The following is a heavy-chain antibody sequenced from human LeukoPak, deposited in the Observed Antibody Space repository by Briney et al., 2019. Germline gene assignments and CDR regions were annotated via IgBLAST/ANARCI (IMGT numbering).Heavy chain of an antibody. CDR3: ARGPPGLARIAAAGLVYYYYMDV. V-gene: IGHV4-34*01. J-gene: IGHJ6*03. CDR2: INHSGST. CDR1: GGSFSGYY. Sequence: PSETLSLTCVVYGGSFSGYYWSWIRQPPGKGLEWIGEINHSGSTNYNPSLKSRVTISVDTSKNQFSLKLSSVTAADTAVYYCARGPPGLARIAAAGLVYYYYMDVWGKGTTVTVSS. D-gene: IGHD6-13*01.